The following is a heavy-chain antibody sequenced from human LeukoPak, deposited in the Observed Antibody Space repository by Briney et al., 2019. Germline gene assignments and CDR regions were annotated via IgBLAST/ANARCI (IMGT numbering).Heavy chain of an antibody. D-gene: IGHD3-22*01. CDR2: IYYSGST. J-gene: IGHJ6*02. Sequence: PSGTLSLTCTVSGGSISSYYWSWIRQPPGKGLEWIGYIYYSGSTNYNPSLKSRVTISVDTSKNQFSLKLSSVTAADTAVYYCARGYYDSSGYYPIRYYYGMDVWGQGTTVTVSS. CDR1: GGSISSYY. V-gene: IGHV4-59*01. CDR3: ARGYYDSSGYYPIRYYYGMDV.